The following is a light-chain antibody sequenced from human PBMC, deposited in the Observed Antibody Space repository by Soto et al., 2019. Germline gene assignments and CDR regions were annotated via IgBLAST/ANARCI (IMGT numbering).Light chain of an antibody. CDR2: GAS. J-gene: IGKJ1*01. V-gene: IGKV3-20*01. CDR1: QSVSSSY. Sequence: EIVLTPSPGTLSLSPGERATLSCRASQSVSSSYLAWYQQKPGQAPRLLIYGASSRATGIPDRFSGSGSGTDFTLTISRLEAEEFAVYYCQQYGSSPRTFGQGTKVDIK. CDR3: QQYGSSPRT.